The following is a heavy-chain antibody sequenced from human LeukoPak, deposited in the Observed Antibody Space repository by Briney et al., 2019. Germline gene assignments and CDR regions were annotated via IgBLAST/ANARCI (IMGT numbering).Heavy chain of an antibody. J-gene: IGHJ4*02. V-gene: IGHV4-59*08. Sequence: PSETLSLTCTVSGGSISSYYWSWIRQPPGKGLEWIGYIYYSGSTYYNPSLKSRVTISVDTSKNQFSLKLSSVTAADTAVYYCARGVSGSYFSDYWGQGTLVTVSS. D-gene: IGHD1-26*01. CDR3: ARGVSGSYFSDY. CDR1: GGSISSYY. CDR2: IYYSGST.